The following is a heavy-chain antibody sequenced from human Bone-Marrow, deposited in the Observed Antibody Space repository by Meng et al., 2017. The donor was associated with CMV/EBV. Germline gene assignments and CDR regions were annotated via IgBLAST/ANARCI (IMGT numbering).Heavy chain of an antibody. CDR3: AIVGATDFLHAFDI. V-gene: IGHV3-30*04. Sequence: GGSLRLSCAASGFTFSSYAMHWVRQAPGKGLEWVAVISYDGSNKYYADSVKGRFTISRDNAKNSLYLQMNSLRAEDTAVYYCAIVGATDFLHAFDIWGQGTMVTVSS. CDR1: GFTFSSYA. CDR2: ISYDGSNK. J-gene: IGHJ3*02. D-gene: IGHD1-26*01.